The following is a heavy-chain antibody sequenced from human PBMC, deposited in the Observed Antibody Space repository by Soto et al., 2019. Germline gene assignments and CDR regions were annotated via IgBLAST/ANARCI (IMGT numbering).Heavy chain of an antibody. CDR3: ARVPYCSGGSCYLYDAFDI. D-gene: IGHD2-15*01. CDR2: MNPNSGNT. V-gene: IGHV1-8*01. Sequence: ASVKVSCKASGYTFTSYDINWVRQATGQGLEWMGWMNPNSGNTGYAQKFQGRVTMTRNTSISTAYMELSSLRSEDTAVYYCARVPYCSGGSCYLYDAFDIWGQGTMVTVSS. CDR1: GYTFTSYD. J-gene: IGHJ3*02.